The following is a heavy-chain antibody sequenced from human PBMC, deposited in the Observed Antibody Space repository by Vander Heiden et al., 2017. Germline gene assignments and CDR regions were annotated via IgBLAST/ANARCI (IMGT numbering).Heavy chain of an antibody. CDR2: IYRGGST. J-gene: IGHJ6*02. D-gene: IGHD1-1*01. V-gene: IGHV3-53*01. CDR3: ARQLQLELRRDYYGMDV. CDR1: GFSVRSNY. Sequence: EVPLVESGGGLIQPGGSLSLSCAAPGFSVRSNYMSWVRQAPGQGLEWVSVIYRGGSTYYADAVNGRVTISRDNSKNTLDRQMISLRAEDTAVYYCARQLQLELRRDYYGMDVWGQGTTVTVSS.